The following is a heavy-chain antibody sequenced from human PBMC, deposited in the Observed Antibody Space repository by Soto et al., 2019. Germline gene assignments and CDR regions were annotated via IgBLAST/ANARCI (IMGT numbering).Heavy chain of an antibody. J-gene: IGHJ4*02. CDR2: MSPDSSNA. D-gene: IGHD3-9*01. CDR1: GYTFTDYD. V-gene: IGHV1-8*01. Sequence: QVQVVQSRAEVKKPGASVKVSCKTSGYTFTDYDINWVRQAPGQGLEWMGWMSPDSSNAGYAQQFQGRGSMTSNTSIRTAYMELSSLRTEDTAVYYCEVTTGYWGQGTLVTVSS. CDR3: EVTTGY.